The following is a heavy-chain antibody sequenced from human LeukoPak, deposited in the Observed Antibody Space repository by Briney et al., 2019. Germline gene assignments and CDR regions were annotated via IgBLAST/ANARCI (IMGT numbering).Heavy chain of an antibody. V-gene: IGHV3-20*04. Sequence: GGSLRLSCAASGFTFDDYGMSWVRQAPGKGLEWVSGINWNGGSTGYADSVKGRFTISRDNAKNSLYLQMNSLRAEDTAVYYCARERGTSSCGGDCYFYYYYYYMDVWGKGTTVTVSS. D-gene: IGHD2-21*02. CDR3: ARERGTSSCGGDCYFYYYYYYMDV. CDR2: INWNGGST. J-gene: IGHJ6*03. CDR1: GFTFDDYG.